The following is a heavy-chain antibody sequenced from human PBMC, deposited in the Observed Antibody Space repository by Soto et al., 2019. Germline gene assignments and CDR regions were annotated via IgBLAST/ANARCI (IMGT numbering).Heavy chain of an antibody. CDR3: ARPNCSGSAAYFEY. J-gene: IGHJ4*01. CDR2: ISSSGDTI. CDR1: GFSFSDFY. Sequence: GGSLRPSCGGSGFSFSDFYISSIRQAPGKGLECISYISSSGDTIYYAGYGRGRFTISRDNAKNSLCLKMGSVRAEVTAVFLCARPNCSGSAAYFEYWGPGTLVTVSS. V-gene: IGHV3-11*01. D-gene: IGHD1-26*01.